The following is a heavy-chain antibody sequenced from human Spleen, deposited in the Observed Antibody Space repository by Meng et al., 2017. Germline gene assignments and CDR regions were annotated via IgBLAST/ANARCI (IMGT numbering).Heavy chain of an antibody. CDR2: IFYSGST. Sequence: QVKLPQCAAGLLKPSQTPSLTCRVSGDFIRSGGYYWSWIRQHPEKGLEWIGYIFYSGSTDSNPSLKSLVTISQDTSKNQFSLKMSSVTAADTAVYYCARGSYGDHRSHWFDPWGQGTLVTVSS. J-gene: IGHJ5*02. CDR3: ARGSYGDHRSHWFDP. CDR1: GDFIRSGGYY. V-gene: IGHV4-31*01. D-gene: IGHD4-17*01.